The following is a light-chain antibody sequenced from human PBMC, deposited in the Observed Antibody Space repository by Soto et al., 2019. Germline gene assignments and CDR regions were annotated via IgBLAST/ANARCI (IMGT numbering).Light chain of an antibody. CDR3: CSYAGGSNV. CDR2: EGS. CDR1: SSDVGSFEF. Sequence: QSVLTQPASVSESPGQSITISCTGTSSDVGSFEFVSWYQQYPGKAPKLMIYEGSKRPSGVSERFSGSKSGNTAYLTISGLQAEDEADYFCCSYAGGSNVFGAGTKLTVL. V-gene: IGLV2-23*03. J-gene: IGLJ1*01.